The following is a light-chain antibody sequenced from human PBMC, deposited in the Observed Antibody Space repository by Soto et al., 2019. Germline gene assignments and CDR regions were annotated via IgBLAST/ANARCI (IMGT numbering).Light chain of an antibody. Sequence: DIVLTQSPGTLSLSPGERATLSCRASQSVGSTYLAWYQQKSGQAPRLLIYGASSRATGIPDRFSGSGSGTDFTLTISRLEPEDFAVYYCQQYGTSPWAFGQGTKVDIK. J-gene: IGKJ1*01. V-gene: IGKV3-20*01. CDR2: GAS. CDR1: QSVGSTY. CDR3: QQYGTSPWA.